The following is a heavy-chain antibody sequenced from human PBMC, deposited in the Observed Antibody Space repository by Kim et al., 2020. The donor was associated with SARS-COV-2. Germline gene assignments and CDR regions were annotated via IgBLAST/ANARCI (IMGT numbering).Heavy chain of an antibody. CDR2: INHSGST. J-gene: IGHJ4*02. Sequence: SETLSLTCAVYGGSFSGYYWSWIRQPPGKGLEWIGEINHSGSTNYNPSLKSRVTISVDTSKNQFSLKLSSVTAADTAVYYCARGDYGDYGIDYWGQGTLVTVSS. CDR3: ARGDYGDYGIDY. CDR1: GGSFSGYY. V-gene: IGHV4-34*01. D-gene: IGHD4-17*01.